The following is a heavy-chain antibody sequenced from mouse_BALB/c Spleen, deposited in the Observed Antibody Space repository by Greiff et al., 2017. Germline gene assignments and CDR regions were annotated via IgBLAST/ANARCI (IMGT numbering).Heavy chain of an antibody. Sequence: LVKTGASVKISCKASGYSFTGYYMHWVKQSHGKSLEWIGYISCYNGATSYNQKFKGKATFTVDTSSSTAYMQFNSLTSEDSAVYYCASGNPAWFAYWGQGTLVTVSA. CDR2: ISCYNGAT. V-gene: IGHV1S34*01. D-gene: IGHD2-1*01. CDR1: GYSFTGYY. J-gene: IGHJ3*01. CDR3: ASGNPAWFAY.